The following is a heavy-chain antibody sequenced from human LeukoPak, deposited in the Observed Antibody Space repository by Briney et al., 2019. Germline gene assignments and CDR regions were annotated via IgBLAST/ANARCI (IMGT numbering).Heavy chain of an antibody. V-gene: IGHV1-2*02. CDR2: INPNSGGT. Sequence: ASVKVSCKASGYTFTGYYMHWVRQAPGQGLEWMGWINPNSGGTNYAQKFQGRVTMTRDTSIGTAYMELSRLRSDDTAVYHCARESVSSSSRWFDPWGQGTLVTVSS. CDR3: ARESVSSSSRWFDP. CDR1: GYTFTGYY. D-gene: IGHD6-6*01. J-gene: IGHJ5*02.